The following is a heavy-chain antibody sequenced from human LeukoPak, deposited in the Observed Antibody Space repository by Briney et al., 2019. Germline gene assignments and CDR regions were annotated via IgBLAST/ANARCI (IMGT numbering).Heavy chain of an antibody. Sequence: SETLSLTCTASGGSISSYYWSWIRQPPGKGLEWIGYIYYSGSTNYNPSLKSRVTISVDTSKNQFSLKLSSVTAAGTAVYYCARSGSSGYCLYFDYWGQGTLVTVSS. D-gene: IGHD3-22*01. CDR3: ARSGSSGYCLYFDY. J-gene: IGHJ4*02. V-gene: IGHV4-59*01. CDR1: GGSISSYY. CDR2: IYYSGST.